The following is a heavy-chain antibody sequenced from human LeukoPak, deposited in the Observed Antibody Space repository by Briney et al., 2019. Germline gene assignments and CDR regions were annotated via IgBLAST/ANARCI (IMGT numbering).Heavy chain of an antibody. CDR3: ARTYCSGGSCYSHYYYYMDV. CDR1: GFIFSNYG. J-gene: IGHJ6*03. D-gene: IGHD2-15*01. V-gene: IGHV3-NL1*01. CDR2: INYSCTDT. Sequence: GGSLRLSCAASGFIFSNYGMTWVRQAPGKGLEWVSIINYSCTDTYYEDSVKVRFTISRDNSKNTLYLQMNSLRDEDTAVYYCARTYCSGGSCYSHYYYYMDVWGKGTTVTISS.